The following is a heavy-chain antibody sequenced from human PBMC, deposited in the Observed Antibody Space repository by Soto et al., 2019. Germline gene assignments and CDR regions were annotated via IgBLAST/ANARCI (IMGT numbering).Heavy chain of an antibody. V-gene: IGHV4-39*01. CDR1: GGSISSSSYY. J-gene: IGHJ4*02. CDR3: ARSGGTVSSDY. CDR2: IYYSGST. D-gene: IGHD3-16*01. Sequence: SETLSLTCTVSGGSISSSSYYWGWIRQPPGKGLEWIGSIYYSGSTYYNPSLKSRVTISVDTSKNQFSLKLSSVTAADTAVYYCARSGGTVSSDYWGQGTLVTVSS.